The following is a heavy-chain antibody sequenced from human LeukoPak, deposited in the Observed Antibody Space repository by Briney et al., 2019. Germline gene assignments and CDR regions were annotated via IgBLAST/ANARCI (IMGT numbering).Heavy chain of an antibody. Sequence: SETLSLTCTVSGGSISSYYWSWIRQPPGKGLEWIGYIYYSGNTNNNPSLKSRVTISVDTSKNQFSLKLSSVTAADTAVYYCARLWSEGNWENWFDPWGQGTLVTVSS. D-gene: IGHD3-3*01. J-gene: IGHJ5*02. CDR2: IYYSGNT. CDR3: ARLWSEGNWENWFDP. V-gene: IGHV4-59*01. CDR1: GGSISSYY.